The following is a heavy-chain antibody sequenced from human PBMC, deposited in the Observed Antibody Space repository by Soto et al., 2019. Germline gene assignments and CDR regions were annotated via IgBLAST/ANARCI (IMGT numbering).Heavy chain of an antibody. CDR1: GFTFDDYA. CDR3: ANDIHLRAVTTGCWFDP. V-gene: IGHV3-9*01. D-gene: IGHD4-4*01. Sequence: DVQLVESGGGLVQPGRSLRLSCAASGFTFDDYAMHWVRQAPGKGLEWVSGISWNSGSIGYADSVKGRFTISRDNAKNSLYLQMNSMRAEDAVLYYCANDIHLRAVTTGCWFDPWGQGTLVTVSS. CDR2: ISWNSGSI. J-gene: IGHJ5*02.